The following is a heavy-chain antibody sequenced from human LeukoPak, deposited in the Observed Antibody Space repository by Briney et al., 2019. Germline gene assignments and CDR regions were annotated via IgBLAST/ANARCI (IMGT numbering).Heavy chain of an antibody. Sequence: GGSLRLSCAASGFTFSSYGMHWVRQAPGKGLERVAFIRYDGSNKYYADSVKGRFTISRDNSKNTLYLQMNSLRAEDTAVYYCAKRKSSDWYRGAFGIWGQGTMVTVSS. CDR2: IRYDGSNK. CDR3: AKRKSSDWYRGAFGI. V-gene: IGHV3-30*02. J-gene: IGHJ3*02. CDR1: GFTFSSYG. D-gene: IGHD6-19*01.